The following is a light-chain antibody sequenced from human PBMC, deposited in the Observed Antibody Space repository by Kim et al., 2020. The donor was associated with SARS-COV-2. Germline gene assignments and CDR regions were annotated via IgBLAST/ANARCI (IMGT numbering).Light chain of an antibody. Sequence: EIVLTQSPGTLSLSPGERATLSCRASQSISNYLAWYQQKFGQAPRLLIFAASSRATGIPDRFSGSGSGTDFTLTISRLEPEDFAVYYCQQYGSSPTFGGGTKVDIK. CDR2: AAS. CDR3: QQYGSSPT. J-gene: IGKJ4*01. V-gene: IGKV3-20*01. CDR1: QSISNY.